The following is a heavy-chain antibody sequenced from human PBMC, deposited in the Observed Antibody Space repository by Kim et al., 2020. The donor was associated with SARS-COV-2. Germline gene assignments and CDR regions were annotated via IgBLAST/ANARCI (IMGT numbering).Heavy chain of an antibody. Sequence: SLKGRFTISRDNSKNTLYLQLNSLRVEDTALYYCAKDLRWELLRPYYFDSWGQGTLVTVSP. CDR3: AKDLRWELLRPYYFDS. D-gene: IGHD1-26*01. J-gene: IGHJ4*02. V-gene: IGHV3-23*01.